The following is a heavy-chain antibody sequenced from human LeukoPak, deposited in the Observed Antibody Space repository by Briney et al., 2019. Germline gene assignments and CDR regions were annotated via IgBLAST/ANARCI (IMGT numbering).Heavy chain of an antibody. J-gene: IGHJ6*02. CDR2: INAGNGNT. Sequence: ASVKVSCKASGYTFTSYAMHWVRQAPGQRLEWMGWINAGNGNTKYSQKFQGRVTITRDTSASTAYMELSSLRSEDTAVYYCARDQRYCSSTSCSYYGMDVWGQGTTVTVSS. D-gene: IGHD2-2*01. CDR1: GYTFTSYA. V-gene: IGHV1-3*01. CDR3: ARDQRYCSSTSCSYYGMDV.